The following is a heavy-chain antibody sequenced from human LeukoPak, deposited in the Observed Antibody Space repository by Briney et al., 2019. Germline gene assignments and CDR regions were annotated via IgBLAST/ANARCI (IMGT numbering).Heavy chain of an antibody. CDR3: AREIDRDGYNRFFDY. J-gene: IGHJ4*02. D-gene: IGHD5-24*01. V-gene: IGHV1-3*01. CDR1: GYTFTGYY. CDR2: INAGNGNT. Sequence: ASVKVSCKASGYTFTGYYIHWVRQAPGQRLEWMGWINAGNGNTKYSQKFQGRVTFTRDTSAYTVYMDLTSLRSEDTAIYYCAREIDRDGYNRFFDYWGQGTLVTVSS.